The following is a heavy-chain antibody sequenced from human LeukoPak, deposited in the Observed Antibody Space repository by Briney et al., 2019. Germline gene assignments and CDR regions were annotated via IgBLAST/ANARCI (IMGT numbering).Heavy chain of an antibody. V-gene: IGHV4-38-2*01. CDR3: AAAAVAVDY. J-gene: IGHJ4*02. Sequence: SEILSLTCEVSGYSISSGYYWGWIRQPPGKGLEWIGSMYHSGSTYYNPSLQSRVTLSADTSNNQFSLRLTSVTAADTAIYYCAAAAVAVDYWGQGTLVTVSS. D-gene: IGHD6-19*01. CDR2: MYHSGST. CDR1: GYSISSGYY.